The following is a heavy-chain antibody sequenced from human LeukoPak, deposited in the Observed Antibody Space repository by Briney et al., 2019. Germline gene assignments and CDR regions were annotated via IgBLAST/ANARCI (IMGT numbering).Heavy chain of an antibody. J-gene: IGHJ1*01. CDR1: GFTFSSYW. CDR2: INHNGNVN. Sequence: GGSLRLSCAASGFTFSSYWMNWARQAPGKGLEWVASINHNGNVNYYVDSVKGRFTISRDNAKNSLYLQMNSLRAEDTAVYYCARDSDGSYYPVYFQHWGQGTLVTVSS. V-gene: IGHV3-7*03. D-gene: IGHD1-26*01. CDR3: ARDSDGSYYPVYFQH.